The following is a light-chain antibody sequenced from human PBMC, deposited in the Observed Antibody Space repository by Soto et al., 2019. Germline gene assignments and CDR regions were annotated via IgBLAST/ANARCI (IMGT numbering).Light chain of an antibody. CDR2: GAS. CDR1: QSVNSNY. Sequence: EIVLTQSPATLSLSPGERATLSCGASQSVNSNYLAWYQQKPGQAPRLLIFGASTRATGISDRFRGSGSGTDFTLTINRLEPEDFAVYYCQQYGRTFGQGTKVDIK. CDR3: QQYGRT. V-gene: IGKV3-20*01. J-gene: IGKJ2*01.